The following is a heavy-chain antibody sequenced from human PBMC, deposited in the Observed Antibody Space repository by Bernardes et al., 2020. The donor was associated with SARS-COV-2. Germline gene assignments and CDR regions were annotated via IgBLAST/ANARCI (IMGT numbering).Heavy chain of an antibody. D-gene: IGHD1-26*01. CDR2: INPHSGGT. Sequence: ASVKVSCKASGYTLSDYYMHWVRQAPGQGLEWMGWINPHSGGTNYAQKFQGRVTVTRDTSISTAYMELSRLTSDDTAVYYCARDLDRLYSGSRTDAFDIWGQGTTVIVSS. CDR1: GYTLSDYY. V-gene: IGHV1-2*02. CDR3: ARDLDRLYSGSRTDAFDI. J-gene: IGHJ3*02.